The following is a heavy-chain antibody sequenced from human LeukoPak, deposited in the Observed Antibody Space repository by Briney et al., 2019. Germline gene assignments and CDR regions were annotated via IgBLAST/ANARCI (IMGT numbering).Heavy chain of an antibody. Sequence: SETLSLTCTVSGGSIRSYSWNWIRQPPGKGLEWIGYIYNSGSTSYNPSLKSRVSLSVDTSKNLFSLTLNSMTAADTAVYYCARGWGPAYCGGDCHRHFDYWGQGTLVTVSS. J-gene: IGHJ4*02. CDR1: GGSIRSYS. CDR2: IYNSGST. V-gene: IGHV4-59*12. D-gene: IGHD2-21*02. CDR3: ARGWGPAYCGGDCHRHFDY.